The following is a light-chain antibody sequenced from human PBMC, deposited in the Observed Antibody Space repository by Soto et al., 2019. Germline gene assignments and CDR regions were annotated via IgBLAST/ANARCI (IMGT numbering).Light chain of an antibody. CDR1: QSVLDISNNKNY. V-gene: IGKV4-1*01. CDR3: QQYYRTPPS. CDR2: WAS. Sequence: DIVMTQSPDSLAVSLGERATINCKSSQSVLDISNNKNYLAWYQQKPGKPPKLLISWASTRESGVPTRFSGSGSGTDFTLTISSLQAEDVAVYYCQQYYRTPPSFGQGTKLEIK. J-gene: IGKJ2*03.